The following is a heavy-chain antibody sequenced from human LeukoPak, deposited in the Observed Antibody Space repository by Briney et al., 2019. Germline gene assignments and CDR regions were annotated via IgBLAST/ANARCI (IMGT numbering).Heavy chain of an antibody. V-gene: IGHV3-13*01. CDR1: GFTFNSYD. D-gene: IGHD4-23*01. CDR3: ARWVTGAAFDI. CDR2: IGIAGDT. J-gene: IGHJ3*02. Sequence: GGSLRLSCAASGFTFNSYDMHWVRQATGKGLGWVSAIGIAGDTYYPGSVKGRFTISRENAKNSLYLQMNSLRAGDTAVYYCARWVTGAAFDIWGQGTMVTVSS.